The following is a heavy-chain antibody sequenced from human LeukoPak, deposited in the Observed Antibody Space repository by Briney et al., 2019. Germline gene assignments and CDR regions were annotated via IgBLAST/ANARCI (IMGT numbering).Heavy chain of an antibody. V-gene: IGHV3-23*01. D-gene: IGHD1-26*01. CDR3: AKGGKWDVTPFDY. CDR2: ISGGGGST. Sequence: GGSLRLSCATSGFNFRTYGMSWIRQAPGKGLEWVSTISGGGGSTYYADSVKGRFTISRDNSKNSLYLQVNSLRAEDTAVYYCAKGGKWDVTPFDYWGQGTLVTVSS. J-gene: IGHJ4*02. CDR1: GFNFRTYG.